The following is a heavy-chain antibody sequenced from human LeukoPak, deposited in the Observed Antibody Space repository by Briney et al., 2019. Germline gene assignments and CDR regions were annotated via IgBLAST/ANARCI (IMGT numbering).Heavy chain of an antibody. Sequence: PGGSLRLSCAASGFTFSDYYMSWIRQAPGKGLEWVSYISSSGSTIYYADSVKGRFTISRDNAKNSLYLQMSSLRAEDTAVYYCARTVSGQWLPTDYWGQGTLVTVSS. D-gene: IGHD6-19*01. CDR3: ARTVSGQWLPTDY. J-gene: IGHJ4*02. CDR1: GFTFSDYY. CDR2: ISSSGSTI. V-gene: IGHV3-11*01.